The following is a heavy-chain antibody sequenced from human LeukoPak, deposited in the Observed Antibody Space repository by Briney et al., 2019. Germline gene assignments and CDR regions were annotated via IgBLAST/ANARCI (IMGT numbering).Heavy chain of an antibody. D-gene: IGHD6-19*01. CDR3: ARAGLAVAGTRDWFDP. Sequence: ASVKVSCKASGYTFTSYDINWVRQATGQGLEWMGWMNPNSGNTGYAQKFQGRVTMTRNTSISTAYMELSSLRSEDTAMYYCARAGLAVAGTRDWFDPWGQGTLVTVSS. CDR1: GYTFTSYD. V-gene: IGHV1-8*01. CDR2: MNPNSGNT. J-gene: IGHJ5*02.